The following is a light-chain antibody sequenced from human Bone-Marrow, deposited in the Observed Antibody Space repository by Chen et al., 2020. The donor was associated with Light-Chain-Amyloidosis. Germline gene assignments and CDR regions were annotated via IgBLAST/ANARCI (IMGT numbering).Light chain of an antibody. J-gene: IGLJ1*01. CDR3: SSYTITNTLV. CDR1: SSDVGGDNH. V-gene: IGLV2-14*01. CDR2: EVT. Sequence: QSALTQPDSVSGSPGSSITISCTGTSSDVGGDNHVSWYQQHPDKAPKLMIYEVTNRPSWVPDRFSGSKSDNTASLTISGLQTEDEADYFCSSYTITNTLVFGSGTRVTVL.